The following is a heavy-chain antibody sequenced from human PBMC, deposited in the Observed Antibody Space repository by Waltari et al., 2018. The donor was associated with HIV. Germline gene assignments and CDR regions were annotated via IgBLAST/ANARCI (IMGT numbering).Heavy chain of an antibody. J-gene: IGHJ6*02. Sequence: QVQLQESGPGLVKPSENLSLTCTVSGGSISSYSWSWIRQPPGEGLEWIGYIYYSGVTNYNPSLKSRVPISVDTSKNQFSLKLSSVTAADTAVYYWARGVAFGGYYCGMDVWGQGTTVTVSS. CDR2: IYYSGVT. V-gene: IGHV4-59*01. CDR1: GGSISSYS. D-gene: IGHD2-21*01. CDR3: ARGVAFGGYYCGMDV.